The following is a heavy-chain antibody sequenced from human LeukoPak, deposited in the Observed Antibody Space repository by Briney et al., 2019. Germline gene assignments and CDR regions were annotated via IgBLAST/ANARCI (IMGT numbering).Heavy chain of an antibody. Sequence: GGSLRLSCAASGFTVSSNYMSWVRQAPGKGLEWVSVIYSGGSTYYADSVKGRFTISRDNSKNTLYLQMNSLRAEDTAVYYCARAGDGYNYAFDYWGQGTLVTVSS. CDR2: IYSGGST. D-gene: IGHD5-24*01. CDR3: ARAGDGYNYAFDY. V-gene: IGHV3-66*01. CDR1: GFTVSSNY. J-gene: IGHJ4*02.